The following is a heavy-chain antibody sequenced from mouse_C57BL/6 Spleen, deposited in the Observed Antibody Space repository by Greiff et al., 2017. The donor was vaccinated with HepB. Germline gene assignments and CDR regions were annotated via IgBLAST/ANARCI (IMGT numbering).Heavy chain of an antibody. CDR1: GYTFTEYT. CDR3: ARREDREEDDPAWFAY. V-gene: IGHV1-62-2*01. J-gene: IGHJ3*01. CDR2: FYPGSGSI. Sequence: QVQLQQSGAELVKPGASVTLSCKASGYTFTEYTIHWVKQRSGQGLEWIGWFYPGSGSIKYNEKFKDKATLTADKSSSTVYMVLSRLTSEDSAVYFCARREDREEDDPAWFAYWGQGTLVTVSA.